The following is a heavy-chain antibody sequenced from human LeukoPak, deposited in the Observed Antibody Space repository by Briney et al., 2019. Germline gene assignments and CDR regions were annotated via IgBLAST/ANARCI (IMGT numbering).Heavy chain of an antibody. V-gene: IGHV3-33*06. CDR2: IWYDGSNK. CDR3: AKLFTA. Sequence: HPGGSLRLSCAASGFTFSSYGMHWVRQAPGRGLEWVAVIWYDGSNKYYADSAKGRFTISRDNSKNTLYLQMNSLRAEDTAVYYCAKLFTAWGQGTLVTVSS. CDR1: GFTFSSYG. J-gene: IGHJ5*02.